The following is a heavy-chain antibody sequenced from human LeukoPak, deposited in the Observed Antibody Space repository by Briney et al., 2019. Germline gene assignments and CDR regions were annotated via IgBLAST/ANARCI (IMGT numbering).Heavy chain of an antibody. D-gene: IGHD2-2*01. V-gene: IGHV4-34*01. J-gene: IGHJ5*02. Sequence: PSETLSLTCAVYGGSFSGYYWSWIRQPPGKGLEWIGEINHSGSTNYNPSLKSRVTISVDTSKNQFSLKLSSVTAADTAVYYCARALYCSSTSCKNWFDPWGQGTLATVSS. CDR2: INHSGST. CDR3: ARALYCSSTSCKNWFDP. CDR1: GGSFSGYY.